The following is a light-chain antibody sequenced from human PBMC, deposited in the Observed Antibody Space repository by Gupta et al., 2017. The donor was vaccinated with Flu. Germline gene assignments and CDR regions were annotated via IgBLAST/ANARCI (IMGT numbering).Light chain of an antibody. CDR2: DER. Sequence: SLVLTQPPSLSVAPGQTARITCGGNSVATKSVHWYQREPGQAPVLGGYDERHRPSGIPERFSGSKSGNTATLTISSVEAGDEADYVCKLWDSSSDHCVFGGGTKMTVL. CDR1: SVATKS. V-gene: IGLV3-21*02. J-gene: IGLJ3*02. CDR3: KLWDSSSDHCV.